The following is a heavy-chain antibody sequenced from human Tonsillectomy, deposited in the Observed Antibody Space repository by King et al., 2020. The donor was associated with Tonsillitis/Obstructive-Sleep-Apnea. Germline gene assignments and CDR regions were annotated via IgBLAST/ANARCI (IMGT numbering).Heavy chain of an antibody. Sequence: VQLVESGGRVVQPGRSLRLSCASSGFTISSYGMHWVRQAPGKGLEWVAVVWYDGSNKYYADSAKGRFTISRDNSKNTVYLQMNSLRAEDTAVYYCARDDFGGNSGVDYWGQGTLVTVSS. J-gene: IGHJ4*02. CDR2: VWYDGSNK. CDR1: GFTISSYG. CDR3: ARDDFGGNSGVDY. V-gene: IGHV3-33*01. D-gene: IGHD4-23*01.